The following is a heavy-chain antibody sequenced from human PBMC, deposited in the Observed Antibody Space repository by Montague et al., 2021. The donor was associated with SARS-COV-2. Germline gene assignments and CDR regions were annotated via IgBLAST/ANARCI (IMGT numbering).Heavy chain of an antibody. CDR2: INHSGST. D-gene: IGHD3-10*01. J-gene: IGHJ6*02. CDR1: GGSFSGYY. Sequence: SETLSLTCAVYGGSFSGYYWSWIRQPPGKGLEWIGEINHSGSTNYNPSLKNRVTISVDTSKNQFSLKLSSVTAADTAAYYCARVRYYGSGTSLGMDVWGQGTTVTVSS. CDR3: ARVRYYGSGTSLGMDV. V-gene: IGHV4-34*01.